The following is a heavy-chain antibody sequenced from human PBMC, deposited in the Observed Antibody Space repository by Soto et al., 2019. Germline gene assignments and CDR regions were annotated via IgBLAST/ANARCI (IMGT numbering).Heavy chain of an antibody. D-gene: IGHD3-9*01. Sequence: ASVKVSCKASGYTFTGYYMHWARQAPGQGLEWMGWIKSFNGDTNYAQKFQGRVTLTRDTSISTAYMELSRLKSDDTAVYYCARVASTYYDVLTGNWFDPWGQGTLVTVYS. J-gene: IGHJ5*02. CDR2: IKSFNGDT. V-gene: IGHV1-2*02. CDR3: ARVASTYYDVLTGNWFDP. CDR1: GYTFTGYY.